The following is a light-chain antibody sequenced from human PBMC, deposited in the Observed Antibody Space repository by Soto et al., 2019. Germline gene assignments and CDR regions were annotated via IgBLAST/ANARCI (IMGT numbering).Light chain of an antibody. CDR2: GAA. J-gene: IGKJ2*01. CDR3: QQYLSYPYT. Sequence: AIRMTQSPSSFSASTGDRVTITCRARQGISSYLAWYQQKPGKAPKLLIYGAATLQRGAPSRFSASGSGTDFTLTISRLQSEDFATYYCQQYLSYPYTFGQGTKLEI. CDR1: QGISSY. V-gene: IGKV1-8*01.